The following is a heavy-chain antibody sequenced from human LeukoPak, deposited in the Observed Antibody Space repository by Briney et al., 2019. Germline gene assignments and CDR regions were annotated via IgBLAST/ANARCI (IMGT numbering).Heavy chain of an antibody. D-gene: IGHD6-19*01. Sequence: PGGSLRLSCAASGFTFSSYAMHWVRQAPGKGLEYVSAISSNGGSTYHADSVKGRFTISRDNSKNTLYLQMGSLRAEDMAVYYCARGSSGYFDYWGQGTLVTVSS. CDR1: GFTFSSYA. CDR2: ISSNGGST. CDR3: ARGSSGYFDY. J-gene: IGHJ4*02. V-gene: IGHV3-64*02.